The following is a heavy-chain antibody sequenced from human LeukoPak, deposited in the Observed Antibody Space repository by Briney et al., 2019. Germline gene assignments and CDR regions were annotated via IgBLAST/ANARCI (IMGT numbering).Heavy chain of an antibody. J-gene: IGHJ3*02. V-gene: IGHV4-61*02. CDR3: ARDLDDAFDI. CDR1: GGSISSGSYY. Sequence: SQTPSLTCTVSGGSISSGSYYWSWIRQPAGKGLEWIGRIYTSGSTNYNPSLKSRVTISVDTSKNQFSLKLSSVTAADTAVYYCARDLDDAFDIWGQGTMVTVSS. CDR2: IYTSGST. D-gene: IGHD1-1*01.